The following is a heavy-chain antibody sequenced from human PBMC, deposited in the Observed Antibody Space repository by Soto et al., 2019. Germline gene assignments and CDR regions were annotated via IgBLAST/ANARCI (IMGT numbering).Heavy chain of an antibody. Sequence: PGGSLRLSCAASGFTLSSYGMHWVRQAPGKGLEWVAVISYDGSKKYFADSVKCRFTISRDNSKNTLYLQMNSLRAEDTAVYYCAKDRDSSSWSPRTLDYYYYGMDVWGQGTTVTVSS. J-gene: IGHJ6*02. CDR1: GFTLSSYG. CDR3: AKDRDSSSWSPRTLDYYYYGMDV. V-gene: IGHV3-30*18. CDR2: ISYDGSKK. D-gene: IGHD6-13*01.